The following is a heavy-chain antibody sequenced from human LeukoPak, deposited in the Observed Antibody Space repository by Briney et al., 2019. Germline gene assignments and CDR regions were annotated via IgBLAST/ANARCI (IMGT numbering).Heavy chain of an antibody. CDR1: GDSVSSNDAA. CDR2: TYYRSKWYN. J-gene: IGHJ5*02. Sequence: SQTLSLTCAISGDSVSSNDAAWNWIRQSPSRGLEWLGRTYYRSKWYNDYAVSVKSRITINPDTSKNQFSLQLNSVTPEDTAVYYCARDRDIAVAGPSNWFDPWGQGTLVTVSS. D-gene: IGHD6-19*01. V-gene: IGHV6-1*01. CDR3: ARDRDIAVAGPSNWFDP.